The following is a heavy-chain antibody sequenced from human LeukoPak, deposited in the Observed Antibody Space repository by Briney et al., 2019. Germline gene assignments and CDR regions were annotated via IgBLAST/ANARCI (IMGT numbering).Heavy chain of an antibody. CDR3: ARLRFVWFGELEGTGESFDY. Sequence: SETLSLTCTVSGGSISSSSYYWGWIRQPPGKGLEWIGSIYYSGSTYYNPSLKSRVTISVDASKNQFSLKLSSVTAADTAVYYCARLRFVWFGELEGTGESFDYWGQGTLVTVSS. V-gene: IGHV4-39*01. CDR2: IYYSGST. J-gene: IGHJ4*02. CDR1: GGSISSSSYY. D-gene: IGHD3-10*01.